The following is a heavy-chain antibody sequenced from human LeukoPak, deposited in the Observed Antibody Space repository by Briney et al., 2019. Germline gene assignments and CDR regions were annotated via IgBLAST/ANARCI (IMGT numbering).Heavy chain of an antibody. D-gene: IGHD4-17*01. Sequence: SETLSLPCTVSGGSISSYYWSWLRQPPGKGLEWIGYIYYSGSTNYHPSLKIRVTISVDTFKNQFSLKLSSVTAADTAVYYCARGWPTVTTWFDPWGQGALVTVSS. J-gene: IGHJ5*02. V-gene: IGHV4-59*01. CDR1: GGSISSYY. CDR2: IYYSGST. CDR3: ARGWPTVTTWFDP.